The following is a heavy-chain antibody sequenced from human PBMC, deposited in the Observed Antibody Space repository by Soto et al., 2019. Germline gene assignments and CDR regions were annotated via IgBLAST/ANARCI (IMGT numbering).Heavy chain of an antibody. Sequence: GGSLRLSCAASGFTVSSNYMSWVRQAPGKGLEWVSVIYSGGSTYYADSVKGRFTISRGNSKNTLYLQMNSLRAEDPAAYYCSRDRLDYGTDNWGQGTQVTVSS. CDR1: GFTVSSNY. J-gene: IGHJ4*02. CDR2: IYSGGST. D-gene: IGHD4-17*01. V-gene: IGHV3-53*01. CDR3: SRDRLDYGTDN.